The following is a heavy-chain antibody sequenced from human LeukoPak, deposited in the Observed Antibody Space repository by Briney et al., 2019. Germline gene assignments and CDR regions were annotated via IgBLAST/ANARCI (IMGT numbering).Heavy chain of an antibody. Sequence: GGSLRLSCAASGFTFSSYAMSWVRQAPGKGLEWVSAISGSGGSTYYADSVKGRFTISRDNSKSTLYLQMNSLRAEDTAVYYCARRLYCSGTSCYTGPDALDVWGQGTVVTVSS. D-gene: IGHD2-2*02. CDR3: ARRLYCSGTSCYTGPDALDV. V-gene: IGHV3-23*01. J-gene: IGHJ3*01. CDR2: ISGSGGST. CDR1: GFTFSSYA.